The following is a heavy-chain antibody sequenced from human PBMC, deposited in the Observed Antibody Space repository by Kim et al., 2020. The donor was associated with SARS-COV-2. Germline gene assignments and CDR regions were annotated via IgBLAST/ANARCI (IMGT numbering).Heavy chain of an antibody. CDR1: GFTFSSYG. Sequence: GGSLRLSCAASGFTFSSYGMHWVRQAPGKGLEWVAVISYDGSNKYYADSVKGRFTISRDNSKNTLYLQMNSLRAEDTAVYYCAKDRAGSLYYYYGMDVWGQGTTVTVSS. D-gene: IGHD2-15*01. J-gene: IGHJ6*02. CDR3: AKDRAGSLYYYYGMDV. V-gene: IGHV3-30*18. CDR2: ISYDGSNK.